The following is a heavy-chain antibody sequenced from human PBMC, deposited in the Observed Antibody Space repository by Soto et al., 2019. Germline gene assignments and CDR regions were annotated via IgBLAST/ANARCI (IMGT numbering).Heavy chain of an antibody. CDR3: ARDREDFWSGYSRGYYYYGMDV. Sequence: QVQLVESGGGVVQPGRSLRLSCAASGFTFSSYGMHWVRQAPGKGLEWVAVIWYDGSNKYYADSVKGRFTISRDNSKNTLYLQMNSLRAEDTAVYYCARDREDFWSGYSRGYYYYGMDVWGQGTTVTVSS. CDR2: IWYDGSNK. CDR1: GFTFSSYG. V-gene: IGHV3-33*01. J-gene: IGHJ6*02. D-gene: IGHD3-3*01.